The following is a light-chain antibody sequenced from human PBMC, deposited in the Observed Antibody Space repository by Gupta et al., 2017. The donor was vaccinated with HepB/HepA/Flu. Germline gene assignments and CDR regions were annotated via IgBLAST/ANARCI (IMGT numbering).Light chain of an antibody. CDR2: YNS. CDR1: NIGSEG. Sequence: SFVLTQPPSVSVAPGKTASITGGGDNIGSEGVHWYQQRPGQAPVLVISYNSDRPSGIPERFSGSKSGNTATLTITGVEAGDEADYYCQLWNSDSDHVLFGGGTKLTVL. CDR3: QLWNSDSDHVL. J-gene: IGLJ2*01. V-gene: IGLV3-21*04.